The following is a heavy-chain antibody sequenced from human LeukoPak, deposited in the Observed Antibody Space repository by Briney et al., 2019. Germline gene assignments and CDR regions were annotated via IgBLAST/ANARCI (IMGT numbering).Heavy chain of an antibody. J-gene: IGHJ3*02. V-gene: IGHV4-30-4*08. CDR1: GVSICVVTYY. Sequence: SQTLSLTCTVYGVSICVVTYYWSWIRQPPGKGLEWIGYICYSGSTYYNPSLKSRVSMSVDTSKNQFSLKISSVTAADTAVFYCARDRDGYNFDAFDIWGQGTMVTVSS. D-gene: IGHD5-24*01. CDR2: ICYSGST. CDR3: ARDRDGYNFDAFDI.